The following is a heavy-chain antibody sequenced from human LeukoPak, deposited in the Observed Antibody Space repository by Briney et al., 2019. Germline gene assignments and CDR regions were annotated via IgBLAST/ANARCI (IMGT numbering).Heavy chain of an antibody. V-gene: IGHV4-4*07. CDR3: ASERLAAAGMPFDS. Sequence: SETLSLTCTVSNAVSDGSISRYYWSWIRQSAGKGLEWIGRIYVTGSTNYNPSLKSRVTMSVDTSKNQFSLKLSSVTAADTAVYYCASERLAAAGMPFDSWGQGTLVTVSS. CDR1: NAVSDGSISRYY. CDR2: IYVTGST. J-gene: IGHJ4*02. D-gene: IGHD6-13*01.